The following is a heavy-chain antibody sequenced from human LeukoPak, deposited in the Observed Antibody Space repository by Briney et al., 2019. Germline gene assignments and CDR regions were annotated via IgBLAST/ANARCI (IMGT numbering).Heavy chain of an antibody. V-gene: IGHV3-23*01. CDR1: GFTFSSYA. D-gene: IGHD3-22*01. Sequence: GGSLILSCAASGFTFSSYAMSWVRQAPGKGLEWVSAISGSGGKTDCADSVKGRFTISRDNSKNTLYLQMISLRAEDTAVYYCARRRDSSDGKDFDYWGQGTLVTVSS. J-gene: IGHJ4*02. CDR3: ARRRDSSDGKDFDY. CDR2: ISGSGGKT.